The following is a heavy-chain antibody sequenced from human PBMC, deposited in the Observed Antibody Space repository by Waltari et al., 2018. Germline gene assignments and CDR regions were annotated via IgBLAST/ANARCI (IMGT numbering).Heavy chain of an antibody. CDR3: AGGYSSGWYYFDL. J-gene: IGHJ2*01. Sequence: QVQLQESGPGLVKPSETLSLTCTVSGGSISSYYWSWTRQPAGKGLEWIGRIYTKGSTNYNPSLKRRVTMSVDTSKIQFSLKLSTVTAADTAVYYCAGGYSSGWYYFDLWGRGTLVTVSS. D-gene: IGHD6-19*01. CDR1: GGSISSYY. V-gene: IGHV4-4*07. CDR2: IYTKGST.